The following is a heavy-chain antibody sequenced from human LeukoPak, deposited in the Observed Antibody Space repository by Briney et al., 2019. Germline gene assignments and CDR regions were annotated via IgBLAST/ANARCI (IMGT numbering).Heavy chain of an antibody. Sequence: GGSLRLSCAASGFTVSSNYMSWVRQAPGKGLEWVSVIYSGGSTYYADSVKGRFTISRDNSKNTVSLQMNSLRAEDTALYYCARDLDWGAFDAWGQGTLVTVSS. CDR1: GFTVSSNY. D-gene: IGHD3-9*01. V-gene: IGHV3-53*01. J-gene: IGHJ5*02. CDR2: IYSGGST. CDR3: ARDLDWGAFDA.